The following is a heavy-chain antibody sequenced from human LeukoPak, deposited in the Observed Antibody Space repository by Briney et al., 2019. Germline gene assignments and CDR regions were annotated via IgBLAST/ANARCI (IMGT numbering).Heavy chain of an antibody. Sequence: SETLSLTCIVSGGSIRSYYWSWIRQPPGKGLEWMGYIYYSGNTNSNPSLKSRVTISVDTSKNQFSLKLSSVTAADTAVYYCARDGGRTYYYYYMDVWGKGTTVTVSS. CDR3: ARDGGRTYYYYYMDV. CDR1: GGSIRSYY. CDR2: IYYSGNT. V-gene: IGHV4-59*01. J-gene: IGHJ6*03. D-gene: IGHD3-16*01.